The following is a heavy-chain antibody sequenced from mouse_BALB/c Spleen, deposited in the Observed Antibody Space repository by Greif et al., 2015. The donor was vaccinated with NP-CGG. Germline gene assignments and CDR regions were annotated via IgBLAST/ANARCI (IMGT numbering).Heavy chain of an antibody. CDR1: GFTFNTNA. CDR2: IRSKSNNYAT. J-gene: IGHJ3*01. V-gene: IGHV10S3*01. Sequence: EVQRVESGGGLVQPKGSLKLSCAASGFTFNTNAMNWVRQAPGKGLEWVARIRSKSNNYATYYADSVKDRFTISRDDSQSMLYLQMNNLKTEDTAMYYCVRERDYDYHLPFAYWGQGTLVTVSA. CDR3: VRERDYDYHLPFAY. D-gene: IGHD2-4*01.